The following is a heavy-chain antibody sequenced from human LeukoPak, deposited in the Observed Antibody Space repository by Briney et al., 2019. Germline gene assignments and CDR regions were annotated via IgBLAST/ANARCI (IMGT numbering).Heavy chain of an antibody. CDR1: RYTPTTHS. V-gene: IGHV1-18*01. J-gene: IGHJ2*01. CDR3: ARDYYFDV. Sequence: ASVKVSCKHPRYTPTTHSSACVSQAPGQGLEWMGWISAHNGNTNYAQSLQGRVTMTTDTSTNTAYMELRSLRSDDTAVYYWARDYYFDVWGRGTLVTVSS. CDR2: ISAHNGNT.